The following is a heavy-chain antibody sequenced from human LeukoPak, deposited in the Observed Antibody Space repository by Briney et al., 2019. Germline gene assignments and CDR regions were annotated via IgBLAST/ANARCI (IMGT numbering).Heavy chain of an antibody. CDR1: GGSLSSGGSY. CDR3: ARGGRFLEWFL. D-gene: IGHD3-3*01. V-gene: IGHV4-31*03. CDR2: IYYSGST. J-gene: IGHJ4*02. Sequence: SETLSLTCTVSGGSLSSGGSYWSWLRQHPGKGLEWIGYIYYSGSTYYNPSLKSRVTISVDTSKNQFSLKLSSVTVADTAVYYCARGGRFLEWFLWGQGTLVTVSS.